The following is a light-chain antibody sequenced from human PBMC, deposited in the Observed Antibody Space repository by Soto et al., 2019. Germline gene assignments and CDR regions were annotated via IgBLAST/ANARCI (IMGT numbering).Light chain of an antibody. J-gene: IGKJ1*01. V-gene: IGKV1D-16*01. CDR3: QVYNSSPWT. Sequence: DIQMPPSPSSVSASLGDRITLTCRASQDIGGRLAWFQQKPGKAPQYLIQAASILQSGFPDRFSGSGSGTDFTLTISRLEPEDFAMYYCQVYNSSPWTFGQGTKVDIK. CDR1: QDIGGR. CDR2: AAS.